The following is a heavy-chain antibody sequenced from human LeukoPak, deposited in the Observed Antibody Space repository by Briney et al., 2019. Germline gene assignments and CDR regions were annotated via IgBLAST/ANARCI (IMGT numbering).Heavy chain of an antibody. Sequence: SQTLSPTCTVSGASTTTYCSSWVRQPAGEGLEWIGRIVASGSTNSNPSRKSRVTMSVDTSKNQFSLKLNSVTAADTAVYYCAKEGAAPGPDFDYWGQGTLVIVSS. CDR2: IVASGST. V-gene: IGHV4-4*07. D-gene: IGHD6-13*01. CDR3: AKEGAAPGPDFDY. CDR1: GASTTTYC. J-gene: IGHJ4*02.